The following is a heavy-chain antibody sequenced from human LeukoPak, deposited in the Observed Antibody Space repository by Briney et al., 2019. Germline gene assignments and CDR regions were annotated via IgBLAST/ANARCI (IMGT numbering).Heavy chain of an antibody. Sequence: GGSLRLSCAASGFTFSSYGMHWVRQAPGKGLEWVAFIRYDGSNKYYAGSVKGRFTISRDNSKNTLYLQMNSLRAEDTAVYYCAKPTNHGEYSYGPMGYFDYWGQGTLVTVSS. V-gene: IGHV3-30*02. D-gene: IGHD5-18*01. CDR3: AKPTNHGEYSYGPMGYFDY. CDR2: IRYDGSNK. J-gene: IGHJ4*02. CDR1: GFTFSSYG.